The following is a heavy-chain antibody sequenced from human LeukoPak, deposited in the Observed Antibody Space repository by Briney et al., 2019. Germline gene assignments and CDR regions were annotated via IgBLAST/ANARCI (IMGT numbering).Heavy chain of an antibody. CDR3: ARVRSSGWYGAYYFDY. D-gene: IGHD6-19*01. CDR1: GFTFSSYS. CDR2: ISSSSSTI. V-gene: IGHV3-48*01. Sequence: PGGSLRLSCAASGFTFSSYSMNWVRQAPGKGLEWVSYISSSSSTIYYADSVKGRFTISRDNAKNSLYLQMNSLRAEDTAVYYCARVRSSGWYGAYYFDYWGQGTLVTVSS. J-gene: IGHJ4*02.